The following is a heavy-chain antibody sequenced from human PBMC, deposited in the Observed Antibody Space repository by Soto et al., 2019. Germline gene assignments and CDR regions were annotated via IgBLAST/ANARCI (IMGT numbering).Heavy chain of an antibody. D-gene: IGHD2-8*01. Sequence: QVQLQESGPGLVTPSETLSLTCTVSGGSISSYYWSWIRQPAGKGLEWIGRIYTSGRTNYNPSLKRRVTMSVDKSKNQFSLKLSSVTAADTAVYYCARDRCQYCTKAPQWFDPWGQGTPVTVSS. CDR3: ARDRCQYCTKAPQWFDP. CDR2: IYTSGRT. CDR1: GGSISSYY. V-gene: IGHV4-4*07. J-gene: IGHJ5*02.